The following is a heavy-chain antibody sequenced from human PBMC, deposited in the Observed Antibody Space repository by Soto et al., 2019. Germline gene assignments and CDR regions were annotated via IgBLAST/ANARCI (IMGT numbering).Heavy chain of an antibody. CDR3: TRAGTIFGVAPYYFDY. CDR2: IRSKAYGGTT. V-gene: IGHV3-49*03. Sequence: GGSLRLSCTASGFTFGDYAMSWFRQAPGKGLEWVGFIRSKAYGGTTEYAASVKGRFTISRDDSKSIAYLQMNSLKTEDTAVYYCTRAGTIFGVAPYYFDYWGQGTLVTVSS. D-gene: IGHD3-3*01. CDR1: GFTFGDYA. J-gene: IGHJ4*02.